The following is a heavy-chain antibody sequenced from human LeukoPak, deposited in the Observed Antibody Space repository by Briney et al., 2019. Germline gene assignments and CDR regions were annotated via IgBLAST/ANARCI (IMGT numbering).Heavy chain of an antibody. CDR2: IYYSGST. V-gene: IGHV4-39*07. CDR3: ARGGYYGSGNDFKFDP. J-gene: IGHJ5*02. CDR1: GGSISSSSYY. D-gene: IGHD3-10*01. Sequence: SETLSLTCTVSGGSISSSSYYWGWIRQPPGKGLEWIGSIYYSGSTYYNPSLKSRVTISVETSKNQFSLKLKSVTAADTAVYYCARGGYYGSGNDFKFDPWGQGTLVTVSS.